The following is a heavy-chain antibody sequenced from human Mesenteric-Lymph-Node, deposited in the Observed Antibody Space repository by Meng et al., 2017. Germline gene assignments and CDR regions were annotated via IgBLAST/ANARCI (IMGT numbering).Heavy chain of an antibody. Sequence: SVKVSCKASGYTFTGYYMHWVRQAPGQGLEWMGEIVPIFGTGNYAQKFQGRVRITADKSTSTAYMELSSLRSEDTAVYYCARGANQWGELPPRGTEYFPHWGQGTLVTVSS. CDR1: GYTFTGYY. J-gene: IGHJ1*01. CDR2: IVPIFGTG. V-gene: IGHV1-69*06. D-gene: IGHD3-16*01. CDR3: ARGANQWGELPPRGTEYFPH.